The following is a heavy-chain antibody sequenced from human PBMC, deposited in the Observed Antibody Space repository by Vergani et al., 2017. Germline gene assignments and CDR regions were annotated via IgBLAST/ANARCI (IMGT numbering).Heavy chain of an antibody. V-gene: IGHV3-11*01. CDR1: GFTFSDYY. CDR2: ISSSGSTI. CDR3: ARDRGSYYYDSSGYYGGFDY. Sequence: QVQLVESGGGLVKPGGSLRLSCAASGFTFSDYYMSWIRQAPGKGLEWVSYISSSGSTIYYADSVKGRFTVSRDNAKNSLYLQMNSLRAEDTAVYYCARDRGSYYYDSSGYYGGFDYWGQGTLVTVSS. D-gene: IGHD3-22*01. J-gene: IGHJ4*02.